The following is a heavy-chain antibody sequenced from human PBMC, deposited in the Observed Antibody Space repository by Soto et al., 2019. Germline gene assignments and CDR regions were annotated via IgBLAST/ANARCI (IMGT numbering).Heavy chain of an antibody. Sequence: EVQLVESGGGLVQPGGSLRLSCAASGFIFGTYSMNWVRQAPGKGLEWISYIRTTSAPIYYADSVKGRFTISRDNVQNSLYLQMNSLRDDDTAVYYCARGSSGSDYWGQGTLVTVSS. CDR2: IRTTSAPI. J-gene: IGHJ4*02. V-gene: IGHV3-48*02. CDR1: GFIFGTYS. CDR3: ARGSSGSDY. D-gene: IGHD3-22*01.